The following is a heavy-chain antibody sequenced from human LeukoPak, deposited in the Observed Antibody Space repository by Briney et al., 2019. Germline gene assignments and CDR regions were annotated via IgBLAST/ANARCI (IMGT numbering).Heavy chain of an antibody. CDR1: GFTFSSYA. J-gene: IGHJ4*02. CDR3: TIEGRYDLWSGYQDY. V-gene: IGHV3-23*01. D-gene: IGHD3-3*01. CDR2: ISGSGGST. Sequence: GGSLRLSCAASGFTFSSYAMSWVRQAPGKGLEWVSSISGSGGSTYYGDSVKGRFTISRDNSKKTLHLQMNSLRAEDMAVYYCTIEGRYDLWSGYQDYWGQGTLVTASS.